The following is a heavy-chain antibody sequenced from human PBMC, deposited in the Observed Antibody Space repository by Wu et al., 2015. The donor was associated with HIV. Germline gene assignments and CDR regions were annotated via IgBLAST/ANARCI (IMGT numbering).Heavy chain of an antibody. V-gene: IGHV1-69*13. CDR2: IVPIFDTT. CDR3: ARRSRTRSTYYYYLSGSS. D-gene: IGHD3-22*01. Sequence: QVQLVQSGAELKKPGSSVKVSCKVSGGSFSTYGVNWVRQAPGQGLEWMGRIVPIFDTTHYAPKFQGKVMITVDEATTTAYMELSSLTSDDTAIYYCARRSRTRSTYYYYLSGSSWGQGTTVTVSS. J-gene: IGHJ6*02. CDR1: GGSFSTYG.